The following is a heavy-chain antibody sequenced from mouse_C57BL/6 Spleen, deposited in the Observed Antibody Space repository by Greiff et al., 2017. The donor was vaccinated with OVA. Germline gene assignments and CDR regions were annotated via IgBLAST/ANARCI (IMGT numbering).Heavy chain of an antibody. J-gene: IGHJ2*01. CDR1: GYAFSSSW. Sequence: VQLKQSGPELVKPGASVKISCKASGYAFSSSWMNWVKQRPGKGLEWIGRIYPGDRDTNYNGKFQVKATLTADKSSSTAYMQLSSLTSEDSAVYFCARIVITAIVTSYYFDFWGQGTTLTVSS. CDR2: IYPGDRDT. V-gene: IGHV1-82*01. D-gene: IGHD1-1*01. CDR3: ARIVITAIVTSYYFDF.